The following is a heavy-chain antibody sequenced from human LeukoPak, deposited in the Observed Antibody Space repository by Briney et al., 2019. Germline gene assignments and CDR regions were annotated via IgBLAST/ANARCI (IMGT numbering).Heavy chain of an antibody. V-gene: IGHV3-23*01. J-gene: IGHJ4*02. D-gene: IGHD2-21*02. CDR2: ISGSGGST. CDR3: AKELCGGDCYPHFDY. Sequence: GGSLRLSCAASAFTFSSYGMHWVRQAPGKGLEWVSAISGSGGSTYYADSVKGRFTISRDNSKNTLYLQMNSLRAEDTAVYYCAKELCGGDCYPHFDYWGQGTLVTVSS. CDR1: AFTFSSYG.